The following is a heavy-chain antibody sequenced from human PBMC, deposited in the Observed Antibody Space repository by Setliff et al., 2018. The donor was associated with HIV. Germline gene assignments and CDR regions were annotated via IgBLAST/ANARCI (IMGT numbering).Heavy chain of an antibody. CDR1: GYTFINYD. D-gene: IGHD3-3*01. CDR2: MNPNSGNT. J-gene: IGHJ6*02. Sequence: ASVKVSCKASGYTFINYDINWVRQATGQGLEWMGWMNPNSGNTGYSQKFQGRVTMTRNTSTSTAYMELSSLTSEDTAVYYCARVGQFLEPYGMDVWGQGTTVTVSS. CDR3: ARVGQFLEPYGMDV. V-gene: IGHV1-8*01.